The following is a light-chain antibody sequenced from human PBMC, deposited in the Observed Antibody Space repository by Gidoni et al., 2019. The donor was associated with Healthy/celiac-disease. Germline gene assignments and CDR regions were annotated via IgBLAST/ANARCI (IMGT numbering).Light chain of an antibody. CDR1: SSDVGSYNL. CDR2: ECS. Sequence: QSALTQPASVSGSPGQSITISCTGTSSDVGSYNLFSWYQQHPGKAPKLMIYECSTRPSGVSNRFSGSKSGNTASLTISGLQAEDEADYYCCSYAGSSTLVFGGGTKLTVL. J-gene: IGLJ2*01. V-gene: IGLV2-23*03. CDR3: CSYAGSSTLV.